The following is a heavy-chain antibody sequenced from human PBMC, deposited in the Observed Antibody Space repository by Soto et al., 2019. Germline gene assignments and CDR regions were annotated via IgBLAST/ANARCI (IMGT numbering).Heavy chain of an antibody. V-gene: IGHV3-7*03. Sequence: PAGALTLSCVASGFTFSEHWMSGVRQAPGKGLEWVAYMNQDGVEEWCVDSVKGRFTMSRYNAKNSLFLQMKSVIPEDTAIYYCARGHYGLDVWGQGTTVTVSS. CDR2: MNQDGVEE. J-gene: IGHJ6*02. CDR1: GFTFSEHW. CDR3: ARGHYGLDV.